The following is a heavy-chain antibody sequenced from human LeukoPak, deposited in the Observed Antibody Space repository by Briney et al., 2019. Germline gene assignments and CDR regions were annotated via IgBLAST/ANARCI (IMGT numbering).Heavy chain of an antibody. D-gene: IGHD3-10*01. J-gene: IGHJ5*02. CDR2: INPSGGST. CDR3: VRSGGFYNWFDP. V-gene: IGHV1-46*01. Sequence: ASVKVSCKASGGTFSSYAISWVRQAPGQGLEWMGIINPSGGSTSYAQKFQGRVTMTRDTSTGTVYMELSSLRSEDTAVYYCVRSGGFYNWFDPWGQGTLVTVSS. CDR1: GGTFSSYA.